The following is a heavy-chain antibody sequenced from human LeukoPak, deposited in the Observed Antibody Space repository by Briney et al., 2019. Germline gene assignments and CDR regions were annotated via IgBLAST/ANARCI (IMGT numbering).Heavy chain of an antibody. CDR1: GFTFSDYG. V-gene: IGHV3-30*02. D-gene: IGHD6-13*01. J-gene: IGHJ2*01. CDR3: AKDFSSSSLGSWYFDL. CDR2: IRYDASNK. Sequence: GGSLRLSCAASGFTFSDYGMHWVRQAPGKGLEWVAFIRYDASNKYYGDSVKGRFTVSRNNVKNTLYLQMNSLRTEDTAVYYCAKDFSSSSLGSWYFDLWGRGALVTVYS.